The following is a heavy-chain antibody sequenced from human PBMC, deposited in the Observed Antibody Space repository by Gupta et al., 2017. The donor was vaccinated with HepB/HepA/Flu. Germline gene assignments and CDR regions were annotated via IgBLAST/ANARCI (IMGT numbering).Heavy chain of an antibody. Sequence: QVQLQESGPGLVKPSETLSLTCTVSGASVSNYYWSWTRQSPVKGLEWIGYIYYGGRTNYNPSLKSRVTISLDTSKNQVSLKLTSVTSADTAVYYCARDVTYSSLRDWGQGTLVTVSS. CDR1: GASVSNYY. J-gene: IGHJ1*01. V-gene: IGHV4-59*02. CDR3: ARDVTYSSLRD. CDR2: IYYGGRT. D-gene: IGHD4-11*01.